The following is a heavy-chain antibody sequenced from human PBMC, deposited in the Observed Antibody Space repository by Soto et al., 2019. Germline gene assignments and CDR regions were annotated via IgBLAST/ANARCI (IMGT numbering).Heavy chain of an antibody. V-gene: IGHV2-5*02. CDR3: AHSLIPNWGSRGAFDY. Sequence: QITLXXXXPXXVKPTQTLTLTCTFSGFSLSTSGVGVGWIRQPPGKALEWLALIYWDDDKRYSPSLKSRLTITKDTSKNQVVLTMTNMDPVDTATYYCAHSLIPNWGSRGAFDYWGQGTLVTVSS. D-gene: IGHD7-27*01. J-gene: IGHJ4*02. CDR2: IYWDDDK. CDR1: GFSLSTSGVG.